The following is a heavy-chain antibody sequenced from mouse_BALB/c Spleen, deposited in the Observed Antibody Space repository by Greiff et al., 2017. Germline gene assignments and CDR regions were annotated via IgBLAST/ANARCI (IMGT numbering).Heavy chain of an antibody. J-gene: IGHJ3*01. CDR2: INPYNDGT. V-gene: IGHV1S135*01. CDR1: GYSFTDYN. CDR3: ARSYYDYDGGFAY. Sequence: VQLKQSGPELVKPGASVKVSCKASGYSFTDYNMYWVKQSHGKSLEWIGYINPYNDGTKYNEKFKGKATLTSDKSSSTAYMELSSLTSEDSAVYYCARSYYDYDGGFAYWGQGTLVTVSA. D-gene: IGHD2-4*01.